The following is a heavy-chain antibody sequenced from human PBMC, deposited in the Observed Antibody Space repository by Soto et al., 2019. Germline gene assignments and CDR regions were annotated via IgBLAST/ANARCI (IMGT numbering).Heavy chain of an antibody. CDR1: GASISSHD. Sequence: PSETLSLTCTVSGASISSHDWSWIRQPPEKGLEFIGYISYSGSTTYDPSLKSRVNISVDTSKNQFSLNLRSVTAADTAIYNCARRTSGWDYFDYWGQGALVTVSS. J-gene: IGHJ4*02. CDR3: ARRTSGWDYFDY. V-gene: IGHV4-59*11. D-gene: IGHD2-2*01. CDR2: ISYSGST.